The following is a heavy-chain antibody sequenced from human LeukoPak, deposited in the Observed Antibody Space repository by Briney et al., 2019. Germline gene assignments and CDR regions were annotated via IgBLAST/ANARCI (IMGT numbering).Heavy chain of an antibody. CDR2: INWNGGST. CDR1: GFTFDDYG. Sequence: GGSLRLSCAASGFTFDDYGMSWVRQAPGKGLEWVSGINWNGGSTGYADSVKGRFTISRDNAKNSLYLQMNRLRAEDTAVYYCARVTVDHGGSVYYFDYGGQGTLVTVSS. V-gene: IGHV3-20*04. D-gene: IGHD2-15*01. J-gene: IGHJ4*02. CDR3: ARVTVDHGGSVYYFDY.